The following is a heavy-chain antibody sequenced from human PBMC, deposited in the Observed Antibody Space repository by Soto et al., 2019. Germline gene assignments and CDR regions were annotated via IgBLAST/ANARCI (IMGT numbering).Heavy chain of an antibody. CDR2: IYYSGST. CDR3: ARLQHYGMDL. Sequence: PSETLSLTCTVSGGSISSYYWSWIRQPPGKGLEWIGYIYYSGSTNYNPSLKSRVTISVDTSKNQFSLRLSSVTAADTAVYYCARLQHYGMDLWGQGTTVTVSS. D-gene: IGHD2-2*01. J-gene: IGHJ6*02. V-gene: IGHV4-59*01. CDR1: GGSISSYY.